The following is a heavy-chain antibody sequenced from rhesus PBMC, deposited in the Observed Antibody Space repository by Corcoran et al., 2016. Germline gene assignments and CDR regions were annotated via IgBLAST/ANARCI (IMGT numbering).Heavy chain of an antibody. D-gene: IGHD3-16*01. J-gene: IGHJ5-2*02. CDR3: ARLVVVFNSLDV. V-gene: IGHV4-173*01. CDR2: ISVSGGST. Sequence: QLQLQESGPGLVKPSETLSLTCAVSGGSISSNYWSWIRQPPGKGLEWFERISVSGGSTDKKPSPKSRGTISTYTYKNQFSLKLSSVTAADSAVDYCARLVVVFNSLDVWGRGVLVTVSS. CDR1: GGSISSNY.